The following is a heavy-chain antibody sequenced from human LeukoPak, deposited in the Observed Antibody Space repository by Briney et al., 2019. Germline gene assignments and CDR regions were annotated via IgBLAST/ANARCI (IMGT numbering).Heavy chain of an antibody. D-gene: IGHD3-9*01. CDR1: GGSISSSSYY. V-gene: IGHV4-39*01. J-gene: IGHJ3*02. CDR3: ARLRYFDWLLLGAFDI. CDR2: IYYSGST. Sequence: SETLSLTCTVSGGSISSSSYYWGWIRQPPGKGLEWIGSIYYSGSTYYNPSLKSRVTISVDTSKNQFSLKLSSVTAADTAVYYCARLRYFDWLLLGAFDIWGQGTMVTVSS.